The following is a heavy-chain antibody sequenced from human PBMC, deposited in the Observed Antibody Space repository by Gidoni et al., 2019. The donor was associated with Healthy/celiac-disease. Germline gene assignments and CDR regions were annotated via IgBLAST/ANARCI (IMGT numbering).Heavy chain of an antibody. CDR1: GSTFSGSA. CDR2: IRSKANSYAT. D-gene: IGHD3-3*01. J-gene: IGHJ4*02. Sequence: EVQLVESGGGLVQPGGSLQLSCAASGSTFSGSAMHWVRKASGKGLEWVGRIRSKANSYATAYAASVKGRFTISRDESKNTAYLQMNSLKTEDTAVYYCTLGPVATIFGTRTDYWGQGTLVTVSS. CDR3: TLGPVATIFGTRTDY. V-gene: IGHV3-73*01.